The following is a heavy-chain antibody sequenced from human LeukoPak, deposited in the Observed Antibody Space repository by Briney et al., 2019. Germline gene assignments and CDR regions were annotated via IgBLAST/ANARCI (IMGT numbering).Heavy chain of an antibody. CDR3: AKDGYSSGWYEDY. CDR1: GFTFSSYA. J-gene: IGHJ4*02. D-gene: IGHD6-19*01. Sequence: PGGSLRLSCAASGFTFSSYAMSWVRQAPGKGMEWVSATSGSAGSTYYADSVKGRFTISRDNSKNTLYLQINSLRAEDTAIYYCAKDGYSSGWYEDYWGQGTLVTVAS. CDR2: TSGSAGST. V-gene: IGHV3-23*01.